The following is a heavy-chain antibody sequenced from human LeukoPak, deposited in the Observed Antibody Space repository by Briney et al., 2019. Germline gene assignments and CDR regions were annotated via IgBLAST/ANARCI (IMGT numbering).Heavy chain of an antibody. J-gene: IGHJ6*02. CDR3: ASSLVATGYYDYYYGMDV. CDR1: GGTFSSYA. D-gene: IGHD3-9*01. CDR2: IIPILGIA. Sequence: SVKVSCKASGGTFSSYAISWVRQAPGQGLEWMGRIIPILGIANYAQKFQGRVTITADKSTSTAYMELSSLRSEDTAVYYCASSLVATGYYDYYYGMDVWGQGTTVTVSS. V-gene: IGHV1-69*04.